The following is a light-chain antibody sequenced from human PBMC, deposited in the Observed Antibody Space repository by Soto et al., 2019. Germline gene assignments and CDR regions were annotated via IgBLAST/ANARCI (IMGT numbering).Light chain of an antibody. CDR2: DAS. Sequence: VLTQSPATLSLSPGERATLSCRASQSVITYLAWYQQKPGQAPRLLIYDASNRATGIPVRFSGSGSGTDFTLTISSLEPEDFAVYYCQQRYAWPPITFGQGTRLEIK. V-gene: IGKV3-11*01. CDR1: QSVITY. CDR3: QQRYAWPPIT. J-gene: IGKJ5*01.